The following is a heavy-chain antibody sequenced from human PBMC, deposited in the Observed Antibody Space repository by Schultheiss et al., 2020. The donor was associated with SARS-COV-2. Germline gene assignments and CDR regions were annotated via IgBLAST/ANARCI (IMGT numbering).Heavy chain of an antibody. CDR3: ARGVGYYDFWSGYYTHYYYGMDV. D-gene: IGHD3-3*01. CDR2: INHSGST. CDR1: GGSFSGYY. Sequence: SETLSLTCAVYGGSFSGYYWSWIRQPPGKGLEWIGEINHSGSTNYNPSLKSRVTISVDTSKNQFSLKLSSVTAADTAVYYCARGVGYYDFWSGYYTHYYYGMDVWGQGTTVTVAS. V-gene: IGHV4-34*01. J-gene: IGHJ6*02.